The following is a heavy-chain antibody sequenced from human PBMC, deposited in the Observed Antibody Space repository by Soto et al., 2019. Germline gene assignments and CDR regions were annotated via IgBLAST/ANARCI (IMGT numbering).Heavy chain of an antibody. CDR2: XXGXGXXX. D-gene: IGHD3-3*01. V-gene: IGHV3-23*01. CDR3: AKPGLPLEWYPLDV. CDR1: GYTFSIFA. Sequence: PGGSLRLAGAASGYTFSIFAIGWVRQAQGKGLXWVSXXXGXGXXXYXXXXVKGRFTISIDNSKNTLYLQMNSMRAQDTAVYYCAKPGLPLEWYPLDVSCHGTTVTVSS. J-gene: IGHJ6*02.